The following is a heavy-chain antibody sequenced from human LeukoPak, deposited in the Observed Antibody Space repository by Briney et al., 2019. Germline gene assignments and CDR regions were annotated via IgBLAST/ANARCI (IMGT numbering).Heavy chain of an antibody. V-gene: IGHV3-23*01. Sequence: GGSLRLSRAASGFTFSSYAMSWVRQAPGKGLEWVSAISGSGGSTYYADSVKGRFTISRDNSKNTLYLQMNSLRAEDTVVYYCAKDHSSLSGYWGQGTLVTVSS. CDR3: AKDHSSLSGY. CDR1: GFTFSSYA. D-gene: IGHD6-13*01. CDR2: ISGSGGST. J-gene: IGHJ4*02.